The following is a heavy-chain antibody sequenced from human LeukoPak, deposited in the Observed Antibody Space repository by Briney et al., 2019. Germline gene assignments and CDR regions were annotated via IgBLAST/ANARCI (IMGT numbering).Heavy chain of an antibody. Sequence: GGSLRLSCAASGFTFSNYAMSWVRQAPGKGLEWVSAISNSGDNTYYAESVKGRFTISRGNSKSTLYLQMNSLEAEDTAVYYCAKSRGSGTYYKGNDYWGQGTLVTVSS. CDR3: AKSRGSGTYYKGNDY. J-gene: IGHJ4*02. D-gene: IGHD3-10*01. V-gene: IGHV3-23*01. CDR2: ISNSGDNT. CDR1: GFTFSNYA.